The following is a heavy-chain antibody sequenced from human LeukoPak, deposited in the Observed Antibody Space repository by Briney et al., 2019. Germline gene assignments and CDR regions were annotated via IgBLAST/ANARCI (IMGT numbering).Heavy chain of an antibody. D-gene: IGHD2-8*02. Sequence: GGSLRLSCAASGFSFSGYWMSWVRQAPGEGLEGVANIKKDDGSEKYYADSVKGPFTISRDNAKNLLYLQMNSLRVEDTAVYYCVRDFVYSTGWGQGTLVTVSS. CDR3: VRDFVYSTG. CDR1: GFSFSGYW. J-gene: IGHJ4*02. CDR2: IKKDDGSEK. V-gene: IGHV3-7*03.